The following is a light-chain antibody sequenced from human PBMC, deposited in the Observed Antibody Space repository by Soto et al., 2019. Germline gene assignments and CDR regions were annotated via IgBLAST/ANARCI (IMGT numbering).Light chain of an antibody. CDR2: GAS. CDR1: QSISSS. CDR3: QQYDNWPPYT. Sequence: EIVMTQSPATLSVSPGERASLSCRASQSISSSLVWYQQKPGQAPRLLIYGASTRATGIPARFSGSGSGTEFTLTISSLQSEDVAVYYCQQYDNWPPYTFGQGTKVDIK. J-gene: IGKJ2*01. V-gene: IGKV3-15*01.